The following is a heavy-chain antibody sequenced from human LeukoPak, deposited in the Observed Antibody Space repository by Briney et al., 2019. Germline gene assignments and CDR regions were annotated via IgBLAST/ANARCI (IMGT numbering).Heavy chain of an antibody. D-gene: IGHD5-24*01. CDR2: INPSGDTT. CDR3: ASDYKNGMDV. J-gene: IGHJ6*02. Sequence: ASVKVSWKASGYTLTSYYLHWVRQAPGQGLEWMAIINPSGDTTSHAQKFQGRVTMTRDTSASTVYMELSSLRSEDTAVYYCASDYKNGMDVWGQGTTVTVSS. V-gene: IGHV1-46*01. CDR1: GYTLTSYY.